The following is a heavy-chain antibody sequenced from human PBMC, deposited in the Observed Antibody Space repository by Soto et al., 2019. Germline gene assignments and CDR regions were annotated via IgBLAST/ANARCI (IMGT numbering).Heavy chain of an antibody. CDR3: ARGGITMAWNYYYYGMDV. Sequence: QVQLHQRGAGLLKPSETLSLTCAVSGASVSGQYWRWVRQPPGKGLEWVGEIIPTGSTTYNPSLKIPLSFSLATSNNRFSLNLSSVSVADTAVYYCARGGITMAWNYYYYGMDVWGQGTTVTVSS. CDR1: GASVSGQY. D-gene: IGHD3-10*01. CDR2: IIPTGST. V-gene: IGHV4-34*01. J-gene: IGHJ6*02.